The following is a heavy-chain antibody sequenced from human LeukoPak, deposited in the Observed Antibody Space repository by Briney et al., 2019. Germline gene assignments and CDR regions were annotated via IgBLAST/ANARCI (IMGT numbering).Heavy chain of an antibody. D-gene: IGHD3-10*01. Sequence: GGSLRLSCAASGFTFSSYGMHWVRQAPGKGLEWVAVISYDGSNKYYADSVKGRFTISRDNSKNTLYLQMTSLRAEDTAVYYCATFRSPFGELFVGWFDPWGQGTLVTVSS. CDR3: ATFRSPFGELFVGWFDP. J-gene: IGHJ5*02. CDR1: GFTFSSYG. CDR2: ISYDGSNK. V-gene: IGHV3-30*03.